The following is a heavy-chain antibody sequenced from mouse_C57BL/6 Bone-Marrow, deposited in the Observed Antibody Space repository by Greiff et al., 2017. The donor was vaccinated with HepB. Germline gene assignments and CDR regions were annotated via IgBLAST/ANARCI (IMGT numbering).Heavy chain of an antibody. CDR2: IYPGDGDT. D-gene: IGHD1-1*01. CDR1: GYAFSSYW. Sequence: VQLQQSGAELVKPGASVKISCKASGYAFSSYWMNWVKQRPGKGLEWIGQIYPGDGDTNYNGKFKGKATLTADKSSSTAYMQLSSLTSEDSAVYYCARSPVITTVVDYWGQGTTLTVSS. V-gene: IGHV1-80*01. J-gene: IGHJ2*01. CDR3: ARSPVITTVVDY.